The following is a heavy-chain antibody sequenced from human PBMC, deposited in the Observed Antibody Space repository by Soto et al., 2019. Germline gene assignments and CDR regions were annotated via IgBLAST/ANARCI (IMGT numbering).Heavy chain of an antibody. CDR2: ISAYNGNT. J-gene: IGHJ4*02. D-gene: IGHD3-9*01. V-gene: IGHV1-18*01. Sequence: ASVKVSCKASGYTFTSYGISWVRQAPGQGLEWMGWISAYNGNTNYAQKLQGRVTMTTDTSTSTAYMELRSLRSDDTAVYYCARDRNRNYDIGRFDYWGQGTLVTVSS. CDR3: ARDRNRNYDIGRFDY. CDR1: GYTFTSYG.